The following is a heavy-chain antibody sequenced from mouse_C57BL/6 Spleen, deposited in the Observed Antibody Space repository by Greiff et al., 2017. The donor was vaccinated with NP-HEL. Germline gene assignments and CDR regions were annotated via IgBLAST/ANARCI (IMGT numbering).Heavy chain of an antibody. J-gene: IGHJ1*03. V-gene: IGHV1-81*01. Sequence: QVQLQQSGAELARPGASVKLSCKASGYTFTSYGISWVKQRTGQGLEWIGEIYPRSGNTYYNEKFKGKATLTADKSSSTAYMELRSLTSEDSAVYFCARGGSNYAYFDVWGTGTTVTVSS. CDR2: IYPRSGNT. D-gene: IGHD2-5*01. CDR3: ARGGSNYAYFDV. CDR1: GYTFTSYG.